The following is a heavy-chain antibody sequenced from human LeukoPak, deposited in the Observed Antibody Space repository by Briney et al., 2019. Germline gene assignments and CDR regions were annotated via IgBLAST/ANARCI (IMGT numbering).Heavy chain of an antibody. CDR2: ISDSGDST. CDR1: NFFFSNFA. Sequence: GGTLRLSCAASNFFFSNFAMSWVRHAPGKGLEWVSGISDSGDSTYYGDSVKGRFTISRDNSKNTLYLQMNSLRAEDTAVYYCARDGSTGRASSGMDVWGKGTTVTVSS. D-gene: IGHD1-26*01. CDR3: ARDGSTGRASSGMDV. V-gene: IGHV3-23*01. J-gene: IGHJ6*04.